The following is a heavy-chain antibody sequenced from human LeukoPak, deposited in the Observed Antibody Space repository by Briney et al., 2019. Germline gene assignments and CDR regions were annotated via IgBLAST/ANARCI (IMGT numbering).Heavy chain of an antibody. V-gene: IGHV3-30*18. J-gene: IGHJ4*02. CDR3: AKDLWNYYDSSGSYGN. Sequence: GGSLRLSCAASGFTFSSYGMHWVRHAPGKGLEWVAVISYDGSHKYYADSVKGRFTISRDNSKNTLYLQMNSLRAEDTAVYYCAKDLWNYYDSSGSYGNWGQGTLVTVSS. D-gene: IGHD3-22*01. CDR2: ISYDGSHK. CDR1: GFTFSSYG.